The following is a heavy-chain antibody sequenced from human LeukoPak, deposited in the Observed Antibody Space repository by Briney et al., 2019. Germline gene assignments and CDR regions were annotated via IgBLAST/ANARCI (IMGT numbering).Heavy chain of an antibody. CDR3: ARSAVAGPWDY. V-gene: IGHV3-21*01. CDR1: GFTFSSYS. D-gene: IGHD6-19*01. Sequence: PGGSLRLSCAASGFTFSSYSMNWVCQAPGEGLEWVSSISSSSSYIYYADSVKGRFTISRDNAKNSLYLQMNSLRAEDTAVYYCARSAVAGPWDYWGQGTLVTVSS. CDR2: ISSSSSYI. J-gene: IGHJ4*02.